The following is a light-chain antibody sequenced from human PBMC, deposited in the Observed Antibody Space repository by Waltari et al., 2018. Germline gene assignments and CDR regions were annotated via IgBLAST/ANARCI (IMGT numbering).Light chain of an antibody. J-gene: IGLJ3*02. CDR1: HSDIGGYGY. CDR2: SVS. Sequence: QSALTQPASVSGSPGQSITISCTGSHSDIGGYGYVSWYQQHPGTAPKLMIFSVSKRPSGISARFSGSRSGNTASLTISGLQIEDEADYFCGSYTSSSTWVFGRGTRLTVL. CDR3: GSYTSSSTWV. V-gene: IGLV2-14*01.